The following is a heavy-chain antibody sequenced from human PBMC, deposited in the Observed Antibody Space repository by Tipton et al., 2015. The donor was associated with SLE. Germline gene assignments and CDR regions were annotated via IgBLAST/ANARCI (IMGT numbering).Heavy chain of an antibody. D-gene: IGHD3-22*01. J-gene: IGHJ4*02. V-gene: IGHV3-30*02. CDR2: IRYDGSNK. CDR1: GFTFSSYG. CDR3: AKDLTDVVDSSGYYPGY. Sequence: SLRLSCAASGFTFSSYGMHWVRQAPGKGLEWVAFIRYDGSNKYYADSVKGRFTISRDNSKNTLYLQMNSLRAEDTAVYYCAKDLTDVVDSSGYYPGYWGQGTLVTVSS.